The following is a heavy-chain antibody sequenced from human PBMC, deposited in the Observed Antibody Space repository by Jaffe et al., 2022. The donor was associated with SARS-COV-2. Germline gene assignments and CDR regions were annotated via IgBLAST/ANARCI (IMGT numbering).Heavy chain of an antibody. CDR2: VYYSGNT. CDR3: VRLSGSGGDWIDP. Sequence: QVRLQESSPGPVKASETLSLSCTVSGDPILRSSYYWGWIRQPPGKGLEWIGSVYYSGNTYYNPFFSGRLTISVDISNNQFSLRMNSVTAADTAVYYCVRLSGSGGDWIDPWGQGTLVTVSS. CDR1: GDPILRSSYY. V-gene: IGHV4-39*01. J-gene: IGHJ5*02. D-gene: IGHD3-10*01.